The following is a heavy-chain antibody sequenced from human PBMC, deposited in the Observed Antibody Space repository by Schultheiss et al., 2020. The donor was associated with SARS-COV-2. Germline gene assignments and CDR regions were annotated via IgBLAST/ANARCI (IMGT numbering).Heavy chain of an antibody. D-gene: IGHD3-22*01. Sequence: GSLRLSCAVYGGSFSGYYWSWIRQPPGKGLEWIGEINHSGSTNYNPSLKSRVTISVDTSMNQFSLKLSSVTASDTAVYYCARGPPYYYDAGDGMDVWGQGTTVTVSS. CDR1: GGSFSGYY. CDR2: INHSGST. V-gene: IGHV4-34*01. J-gene: IGHJ6*02. CDR3: ARGPPYYYDAGDGMDV.